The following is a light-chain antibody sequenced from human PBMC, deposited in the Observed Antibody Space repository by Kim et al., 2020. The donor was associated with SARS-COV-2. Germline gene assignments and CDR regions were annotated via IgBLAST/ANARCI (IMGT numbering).Light chain of an antibody. CDR1: QSVSSN. CDR3: QQYNNWPPT. Sequence: EIVMTQSPATLSVSPGERATLSCRASQSVSSNLAWYQQKPGQAPRLLIYGASTRATGIQARFSGSGSGTEFTLTISSLQSEDFAVYYCQQYNNWPPTFGQGTKLEI. J-gene: IGKJ2*01. V-gene: IGKV3-15*01. CDR2: GAS.